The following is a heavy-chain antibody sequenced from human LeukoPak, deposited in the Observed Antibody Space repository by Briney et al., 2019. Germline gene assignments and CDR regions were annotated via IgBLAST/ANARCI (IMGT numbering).Heavy chain of an antibody. V-gene: IGHV1-2*06. D-gene: IGHD2-2*01. CDR2: INPNSGGT. Sequence: ASVKVSCKASGYTFTGYYMHWVRQAPGQGLEWMGRINPNSGGTNYAQKFQGRVTMTRDTSISTAYMELSRLRSDDTAVYYCVRELGYCSSTSCYEIPRGIWGQGTMVTVSS. CDR1: GYTFTGYY. CDR3: VRELGYCSSTSCYEIPRGI. J-gene: IGHJ3*02.